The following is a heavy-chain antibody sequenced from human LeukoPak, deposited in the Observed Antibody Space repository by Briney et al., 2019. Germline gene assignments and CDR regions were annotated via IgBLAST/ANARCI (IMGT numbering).Heavy chain of an antibody. Sequence: QPGGSLRLSCAASGFTFSSYAMSWVRQAPGKGLEWVSAISGSGGSTYYADSVKGRFTISRDNSKNTLYLQMNSLRAEDTAVYYCAEGRITIFGVVSALDYWGQGTLVTVSS. CDR1: GFTFSSYA. D-gene: IGHD3-3*01. CDR3: AEGRITIFGVVSALDY. V-gene: IGHV3-23*01. J-gene: IGHJ4*02. CDR2: ISGSGGST.